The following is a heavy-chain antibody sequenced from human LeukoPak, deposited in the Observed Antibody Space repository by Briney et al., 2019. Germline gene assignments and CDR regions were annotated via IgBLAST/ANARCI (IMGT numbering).Heavy chain of an antibody. V-gene: IGHV3-21*06. D-gene: IGHD3-3*01. Sequence: KPGGSLRLSCTASGFTFSNYAMTWLRQAPGKGLEWISSMSSGSRYIYYADSVRGRFTISRDNTKNSLYLVMNNLRAEDTAIYFCARDRPTGASRVFVVEWGQGTPVTVS. CDR3: ARDRPTGASRVFVVE. CDR1: GFTFSNYA. CDR2: MSSGSRYI. J-gene: IGHJ4*02.